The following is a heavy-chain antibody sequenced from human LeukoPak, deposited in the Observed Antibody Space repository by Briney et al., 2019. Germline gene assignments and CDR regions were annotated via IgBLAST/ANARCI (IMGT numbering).Heavy chain of an antibody. CDR1: GFTFSSYW. CDR3: ARHRGSDYGYSPFDY. V-gene: IGHV3-7*01. D-gene: IGHD4-17*01. J-gene: IGHJ4*02. CDR2: IKQDGSEK. Sequence: GGSLRLSCAASGFTFSSYWLTWVRQAPGKGLEWVANIKQDGSEKYYVDSVKGRFTISRDNAKNSLYLQMDSLRAEDTAVYYCARHRGSDYGYSPFDYWGQGTLVTVSS.